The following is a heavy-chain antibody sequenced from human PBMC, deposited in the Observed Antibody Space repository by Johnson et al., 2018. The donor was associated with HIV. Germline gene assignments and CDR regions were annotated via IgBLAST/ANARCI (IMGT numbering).Heavy chain of an antibody. CDR1: GFTFSSYA. J-gene: IGHJ3*02. CDR3: ARDGEATFWDAFDI. V-gene: IGHV3-30*04. CDR2: VSSAGSNK. Sequence: QVQLVESGGGLVQPGGSLRLSCAASGFTFSSYAMSWIRQAPGKGLEWVAVVSSAGSNKYFADSVKGRFPISRDNSKNTLYLQMNSLRPGDTAIYYCARDGEATFWDAFDIWGQGTMVTVSS. D-gene: IGHD3-10*01.